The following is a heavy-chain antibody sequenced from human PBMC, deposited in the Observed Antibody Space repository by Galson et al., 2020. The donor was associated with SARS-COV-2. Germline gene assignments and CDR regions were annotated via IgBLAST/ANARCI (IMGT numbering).Heavy chain of an antibody. D-gene: IGHD3-22*01. CDR3: ARSYYYDSRHYFDY. J-gene: IGHJ4*02. CDR1: GGSITSDGYY. CDR2: MYYSGST. V-gene: IGHV4-31*03. Sequence: SQTLSLTCTVSGGSITSDGYYWTWIRQHPGKGLEWIGYMYYSGSTYYNPSLKSRVSISADSSKNQFSLRLSAVTDADTAVYYCARSYYYDSRHYFDYWGQGTLVTVSS.